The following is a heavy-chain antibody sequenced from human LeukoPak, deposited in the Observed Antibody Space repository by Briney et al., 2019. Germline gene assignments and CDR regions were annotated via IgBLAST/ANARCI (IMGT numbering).Heavy chain of an antibody. CDR3: ATDDPRATDAFDI. CDR1: GYTFTGYY. Sequence: GASVKVSCKASGYTFTGYYMHWVRQAPGQGLEWMGWINPNSGNTGYAQKFQGSVTMTRNTSTATAYMELSSLRSEDTAVYYCATDDPRATDAFDIWGQGTMVTVSS. J-gene: IGHJ3*02. CDR2: INPNSGNT. V-gene: IGHV1-8*02.